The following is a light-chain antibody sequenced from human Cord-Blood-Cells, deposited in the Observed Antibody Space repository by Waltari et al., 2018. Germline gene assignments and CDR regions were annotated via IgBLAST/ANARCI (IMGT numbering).Light chain of an antibody. Sequence: SSELTQDPAVSEALGQTVRITCQGDSLRRYYASWYQQKPGQAPVLVIYGKNNRRSGIPDRFSGSSSGNTASLTITGAQAEDEADYYCNSRDSSGNLVVFGGGTKLTVL. CDR1: SLRRYY. J-gene: IGLJ2*01. V-gene: IGLV3-19*01. CDR3: NSRDSSGNLVV. CDR2: GKN.